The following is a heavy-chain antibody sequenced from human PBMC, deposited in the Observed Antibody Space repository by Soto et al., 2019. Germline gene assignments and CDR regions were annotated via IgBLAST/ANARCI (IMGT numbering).Heavy chain of an antibody. Sequence: QVQLVQSGAEVKKPGSSVNVSCKASAGTFSSYAISWVRQATGKGLAWTGGIIPIFGTENYAQKLQGRVTSPAFDSARNACMVWSTLRSEDTAVYYCALRARLLVWLASNRDYCVQGSPVTVSS. J-gene: IGHJ4*02. CDR2: IIPIFGTE. CDR1: AGTFSSYA. CDR3: ALRARLLVWLASNRDY. V-gene: IGHV1-69*01. D-gene: IGHD3-3*01.